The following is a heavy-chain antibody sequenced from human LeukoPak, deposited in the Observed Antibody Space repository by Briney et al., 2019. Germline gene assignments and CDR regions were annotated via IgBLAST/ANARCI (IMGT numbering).Heavy chain of an antibody. J-gene: IGHJ4*02. CDR1: GFTFDDYA. CDR2: ISWNSGSI. CDR3: AKAGLNGDYVDY. D-gene: IGHD4-17*01. V-gene: IGHV3-9*03. Sequence: GRSLRLSCAASGFTFDDYAMHWVRQAPGKGLEWVSGISWNSGSIGYADSVKGRFTISRDNAKNSLYLQMNSLRAEDMALYYCAKAGLNGDYVDYWGQGTPVTVSS.